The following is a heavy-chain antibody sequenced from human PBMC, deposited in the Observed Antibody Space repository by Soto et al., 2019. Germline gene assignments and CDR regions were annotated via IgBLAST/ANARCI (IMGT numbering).Heavy chain of an antibody. V-gene: IGHV3-13*05. CDR3: ARDRGYCTNGVCYSYGMDV. CDR2: IGTAGDP. CDR1: GFTVSSNY. D-gene: IGHD2-8*01. J-gene: IGHJ6*02. Sequence: EVQLVETGGGLIQPGGSLRLSCAASGFTVSSNYMSWVRQAPGKGLEWVSVIGTAGDPYYPGSVKGRFTISRENAKNSMYLQMNSLRAGDTAVYYCARDRGYCTNGVCYSYGMDVWGQGTTVTVSS.